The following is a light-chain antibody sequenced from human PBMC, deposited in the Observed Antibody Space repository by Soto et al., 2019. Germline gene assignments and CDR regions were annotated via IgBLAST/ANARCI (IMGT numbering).Light chain of an antibody. CDR2: AAS. CDR3: QQRSNWPT. Sequence: FVCPEFPGTLFLSPGERATLACRASQSVTSSYLAWYQQKPGQAPRLLIYAASTRATGIPDRFSGSGSGTDFTLTISSLEPEDCAVYYCQQRSNWPTFGQGTRLEIK. CDR1: QSVTSSY. J-gene: IGKJ5*01. V-gene: IGKV3D-20*02.